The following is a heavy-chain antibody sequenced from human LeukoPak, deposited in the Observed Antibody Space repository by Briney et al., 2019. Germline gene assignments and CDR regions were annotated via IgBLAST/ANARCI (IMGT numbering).Heavy chain of an antibody. Sequence: RGESLKISCKGSGYSFTSYWIGWVRQMPGKGLECMGIIYPGDSDARYSPSFQGQVTISADRSISTAYLQWSSLKASDTAMYYCARHETGPYFDYWGQGTLVTVSS. CDR3: ARHETGPYFDY. V-gene: IGHV5-51*01. CDR1: GYSFTSYW. J-gene: IGHJ4*02. CDR2: IYPGDSDA. D-gene: IGHD1-1*01.